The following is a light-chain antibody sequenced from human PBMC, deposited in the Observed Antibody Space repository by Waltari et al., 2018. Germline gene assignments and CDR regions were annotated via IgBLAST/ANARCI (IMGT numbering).Light chain of an antibody. V-gene: IGLV3-21*03. CDR1: NIGRKS. J-gene: IGLJ2*01. Sequence: SYVLTQPPSVSVAPGKTARITCGGNNIGRKSVHWYQKKPGQAPVLVVYDDSDRPSGIPERFSGSNSGNTATLTISRVEAGDEADYYCQVWDSSSDHPYVVFGGGTKLTVL. CDR3: QVWDSSSDHPYVV. CDR2: DDS.